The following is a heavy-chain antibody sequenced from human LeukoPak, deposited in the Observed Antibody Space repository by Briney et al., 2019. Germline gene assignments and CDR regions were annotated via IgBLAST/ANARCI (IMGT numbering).Heavy chain of an antibody. D-gene: IGHD3-10*01. CDR2: IKSKTDGGTT. J-gene: IGHJ6*03. CDR3: TTQTDRAYGSGSPWDYYYYYYMDV. V-gene: IGHV3-15*01. Sequence: GGSLRLSCAASGFTFSNAWMSWVRQAPGKGLEWVGRIKSKTDGGTTDYAAPVKGRFTISRDDSKNTLYLQMNSPKTEDTAVYYCTTQTDRAYGSGSPWDYYYYYYMDVWGKGTTLTVSS. CDR1: GFTFSNAW.